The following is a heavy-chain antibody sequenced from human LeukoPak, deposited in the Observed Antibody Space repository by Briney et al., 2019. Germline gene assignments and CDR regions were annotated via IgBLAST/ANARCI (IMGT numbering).Heavy chain of an antibody. D-gene: IGHD4-17*01. Sequence: PGRSLRLSCAASGFTFSSYAMHWVRQAPGMGLEWVAVISYDGSNKYYADSVKGRFTISRDNSKNTLYLQMNSLRAEDTAVYYCARDYGYDCWGQGTLVTVSS. V-gene: IGHV3-30*01. CDR1: GFTFSSYA. J-gene: IGHJ4*02. CDR2: ISYDGSNK. CDR3: ARDYGYDC.